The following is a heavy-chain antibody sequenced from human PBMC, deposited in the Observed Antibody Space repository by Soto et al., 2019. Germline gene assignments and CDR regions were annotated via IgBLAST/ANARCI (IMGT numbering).Heavy chain of an antibody. CDR1: GGCISSSSC. V-gene: IGHV4-4*02. D-gene: IGHD3-22*01. Sequence: PXATLSLTGAVSGGCISSSSCWSWCRQPPAKGLEWIGEIYHSGSTTYNPSLKSRVTISVDKSKNQFSLKLSSVTAADTAVYYCARDLRRYSYDSSGYFDYCGQGTLVTVSS. CDR2: IYHSGST. J-gene: IGHJ4*02. CDR3: ARDLRRYSYDSSGYFDY.